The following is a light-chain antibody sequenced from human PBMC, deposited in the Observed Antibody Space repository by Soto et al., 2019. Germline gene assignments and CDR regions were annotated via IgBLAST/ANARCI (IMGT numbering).Light chain of an antibody. J-gene: IGKJ2*01. CDR2: ASY. CDR3: QHSYITPRYT. CDR1: QSISSH. Sequence: DIPITQSPSSLSASVGDRVTITCRASQSISSHLNWYQHKPGRPPRLLIFASYILEGGVPSRFSGSGSDTYFTPTIDSLQPEDVATYYCQHSYITPRYTFGQGTKVEI. V-gene: IGKV1-39*01.